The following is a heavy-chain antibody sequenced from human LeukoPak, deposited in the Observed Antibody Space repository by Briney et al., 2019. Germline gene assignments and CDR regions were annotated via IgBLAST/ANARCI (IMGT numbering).Heavy chain of an antibody. CDR3: AKETGILTYTYGPDY. J-gene: IGHJ4*02. V-gene: IGHV3-30*02. CDR2: IRFDGSKE. D-gene: IGHD5-18*01. CDR1: GFTFSSYG. Sequence: PGGSLRLSCAASGFTFSSYGIHWVRQAPGKGLEWVAFIRFDGSKEYYADSVKGRFTISRDNSKNTLYLQMNSLRAEDTAVYYCAKETGILTYTYGPDYWGQGTPVTVSS.